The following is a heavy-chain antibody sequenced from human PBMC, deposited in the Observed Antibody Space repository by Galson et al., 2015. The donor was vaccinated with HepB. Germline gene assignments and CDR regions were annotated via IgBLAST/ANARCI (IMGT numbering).Heavy chain of an antibody. Sequence: QSGAEVKKPGTSVKVSCKASGGTFSSYAISWVRQAPGQGLEWMGGIIPIFGTANYAQKFQGRVTITADKSTSTAYMELSSLRSEDTAVYYCARDFRVVPEVIPGPFDYWGQGTLVTVSS. CDR3: ARDFRVVPEVIPGPFDY. CDR1: GGTFSSYA. J-gene: IGHJ4*02. V-gene: IGHV1-69*06. CDR2: IIPIFGTA. D-gene: IGHD2-2*01.